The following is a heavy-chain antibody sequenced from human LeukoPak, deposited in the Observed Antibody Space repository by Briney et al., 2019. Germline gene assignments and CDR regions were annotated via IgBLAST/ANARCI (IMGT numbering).Heavy chain of an antibody. V-gene: IGHV3-11*01. J-gene: IGHJ4*02. CDR3: ARGPYSSGWYRRVRDDHFDY. CDR1: GFTFSDYY. D-gene: IGHD6-19*01. Sequence: GGSLRLSCAASGFTFSDYYMSWIRQAPGKGLEWVSYISSSGSTIYYADSVKGRFTISRDNAKNSLYLQMNSLRAEDTAVYYCARGPYSSGWYRRVRDDHFDYWGQGTLVTVSS. CDR2: ISSSGSTI.